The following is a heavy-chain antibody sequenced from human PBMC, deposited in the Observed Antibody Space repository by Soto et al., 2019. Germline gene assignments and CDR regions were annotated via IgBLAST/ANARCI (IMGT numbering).Heavy chain of an antibody. Sequence: QVQLVQSGAEVKKPGSSVKVSCKASGGTFSSYAISWVRQAPGQGLEWMGGIIPIFGTANYAQKFQGRVTITGDKARRTAYVERSSVRLGGGGVYDCGGGGGTYYCGAGGGAHGYGMDVWGQGTTVTVSS. CDR3: GGGGGTYYCGAGGGAHGYGMDV. CDR2: IIPIFGTA. D-gene: IGHD3-10*01. CDR1: GGTFSSYA. V-gene: IGHV1-69*06. J-gene: IGHJ6*02.